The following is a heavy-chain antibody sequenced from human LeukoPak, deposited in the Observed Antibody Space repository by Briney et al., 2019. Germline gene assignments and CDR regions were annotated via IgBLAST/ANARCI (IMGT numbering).Heavy chain of an antibody. CDR3: ARGAYYYED. CDR1: GXXFSXXW. J-gene: IGHJ4*02. Sequence: GSLRLSCAAXGXXFSXXWMTWXRXAPGKGLEWVANIKEDGTRKNYMDSVKGRFTISRDNAKNSLYLQMNSLRAGDTAVYYCARGAYYYEDWGQGTLVTVSS. D-gene: IGHD3-22*01. CDR2: IKEDGTRK. V-gene: IGHV3-7*01.